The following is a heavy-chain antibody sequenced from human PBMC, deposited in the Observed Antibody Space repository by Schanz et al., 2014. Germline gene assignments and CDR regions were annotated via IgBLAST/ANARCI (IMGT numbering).Heavy chain of an antibody. CDR3: ARGYSNIWSPMAY. V-gene: IGHV3-74*02. CDR2: INSDGRST. D-gene: IGHD6-13*01. J-gene: IGHJ4*02. CDR1: GFTFNDYW. Sequence: EVQVVESGGGLVQPGGSLRLSCEASGFTFNDYWMHWVRQAPGKGLVWVSRINSDGRSTNYADSVKGRFSISRDIAKNSLSLQMNSLRAEDTAVYYCARGYSNIWSPMAYWGQGTLVAVSS.